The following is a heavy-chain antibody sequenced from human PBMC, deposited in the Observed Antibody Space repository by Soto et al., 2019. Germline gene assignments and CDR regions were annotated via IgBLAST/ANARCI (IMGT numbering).Heavy chain of an antibody. CDR1: GGSISSGGYS. V-gene: IGHV4-30-2*01. D-gene: IGHD1-20*01. Sequence: PSATLSLTCAVSGGSISSGGYSWSWIRQPPGKGLEWIGYIYHSGSTYYNPSLKSRVTISVDRSKNQFSLKLSSVTAADTAVYYCAREDLTGAWNYWGQGTLVTVSS. CDR3: AREDLTGAWNY. CDR2: IYHSGST. J-gene: IGHJ4*02.